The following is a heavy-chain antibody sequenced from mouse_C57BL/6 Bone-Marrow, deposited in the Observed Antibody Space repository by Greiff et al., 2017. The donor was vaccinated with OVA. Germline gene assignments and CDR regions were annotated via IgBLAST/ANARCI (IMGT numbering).Heavy chain of an antibody. CDR2: IYPGSGST. D-gene: IGHD1-1*01. V-gene: IGHV1-55*01. CDR3: AGDYYGSSNFDV. J-gene: IGHJ1*03. Sequence: QVQLKQPGAELVKPGASVKMSCKASGYTFTSYWITWVKQRPGQGLEWIGDIYPGSGSTNYNEKFKSKATLTVDTSSSTAYMQLSSLTSEDSAVYYCAGDYYGSSNFDVWGTGTTVTVSS. CDR1: GYTFTSYW.